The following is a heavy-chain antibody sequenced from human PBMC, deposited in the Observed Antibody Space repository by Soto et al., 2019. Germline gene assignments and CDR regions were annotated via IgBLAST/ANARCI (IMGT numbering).Heavy chain of an antibody. CDR1: GHTFPNYG. J-gene: IGHJ1*01. V-gene: IGHV1-18*01. CDR2: INANNGNT. Sequence: ASVKVSCKASGHTFPNYGISWLRQAPGQGPEWMGWINANNGNTKYAETLQGRGTMTTDTSTSTAYMELRSLRSDDTAVYYCARGGSSWSAEYYQHWGQGTLVTVSS. CDR3: ARGGSSWSAEYYQH. D-gene: IGHD6-13*01.